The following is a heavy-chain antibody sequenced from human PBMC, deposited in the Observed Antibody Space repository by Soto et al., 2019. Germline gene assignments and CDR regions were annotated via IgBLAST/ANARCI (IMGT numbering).Heavy chain of an antibody. D-gene: IGHD6-19*01. V-gene: IGHV3-23*01. Sequence: EVQLLESGGGLVQPGGSLRLSCAASGFTFSSYAMNWVRQAPGKGLEWVSVISGSGDITYYADSVKGRFTISRDNYKHTLDLQRHRLRAEDTAVYDCARRSSGWYFDYWGQGNLVTVSS. CDR1: GFTFSSYA. CDR2: ISGSGDIT. CDR3: ARRSSGWYFDY. J-gene: IGHJ4*02.